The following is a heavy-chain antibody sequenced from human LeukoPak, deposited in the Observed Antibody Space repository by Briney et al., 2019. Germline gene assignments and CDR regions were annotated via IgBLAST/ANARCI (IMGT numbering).Heavy chain of an antibody. CDR3: ARDRLSGGSYYYYGMAV. Sequence: PGGSLRLSCAASGFSFIDYYRSWIRQAPGKGLDWVSYISRVGTTISYADSVKGRFTIFRDIAKTSLYLKMNNLRAEDTAMYYCARDRLSGGSYYYYGMAVWGQGTTVTVSS. V-gene: IGHV3-11*01. CDR2: ISRVGTTI. CDR1: GFSFIDYY. D-gene: IGHD7-27*01. J-gene: IGHJ6*02.